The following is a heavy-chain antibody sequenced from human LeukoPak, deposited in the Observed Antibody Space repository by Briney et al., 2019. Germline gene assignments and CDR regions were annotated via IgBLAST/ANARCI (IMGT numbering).Heavy chain of an antibody. CDR1: GGSFSGYY. CDR3: ARLYIGGYSRSTNYNWFTP. V-gene: IGHV4-34*01. D-gene: IGHD6-13*01. Sequence: SETLSLTCAVYGGSFSGYYWSWLRQPPGKGLEWIGEINHSGSTNYNPSTKSRVTISVDTSKNQFSLNLTSVTAADTAVYYCARLYIGGYSRSTNYNWFTPGAREPWSPSPQ. CDR2: INHSGST. J-gene: IGHJ5*02.